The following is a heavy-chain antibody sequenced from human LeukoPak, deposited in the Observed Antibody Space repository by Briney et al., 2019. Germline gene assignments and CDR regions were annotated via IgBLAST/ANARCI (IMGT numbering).Heavy chain of an antibody. D-gene: IGHD3-22*01. V-gene: IGHV3-11*01. CDR1: GFTFTDYH. J-gene: IGHJ4*02. Sequence: GGSLRLSCAASGFTFTDYHMSWIRQAPGRGLEWVSCISSSPSPTYYAASVKGRFTISRDNAKNSLFLLMNSLRAEDTAVYYCAAQRGDYYSSRGPYPPFHFWGQGTLVTVSS. CDR3: AAQRGDYYSSRGPYPPFHF. CDR2: ISSSPSPT.